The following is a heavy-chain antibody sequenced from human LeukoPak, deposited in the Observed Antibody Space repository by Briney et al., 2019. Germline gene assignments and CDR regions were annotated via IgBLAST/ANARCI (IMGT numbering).Heavy chain of an antibody. D-gene: IGHD2-21*01. CDR3: ARDTFHPGLIDS. CDR1: GFTFDDYA. Sequence: GGSLRLSCAASGFTFDDYAMHWVRQAPGKGLEWVSGISWNSGSIGYADSVKGRFTISRDNARNTLYLQLSSLRAEDSAVYYCARDTFHPGLIDSWGQGTLVTVSS. J-gene: IGHJ4*02. V-gene: IGHV3-9*01. CDR2: ISWNSGSI.